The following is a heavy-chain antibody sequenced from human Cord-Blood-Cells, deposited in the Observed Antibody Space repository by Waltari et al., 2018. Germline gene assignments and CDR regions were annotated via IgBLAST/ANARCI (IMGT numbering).Heavy chain of an antibody. Sequence: QLQLQESGPGLVKPSETLSLTCTVSGGSISSRSYYWGWIRQPPGKGLEWIGSIYYSWSTYYNPSLKSRVTISVDTSKNQFSLKLSSVTAADTAVYYCARPQRGYSYGDAFDIWGQGTMVTVSS. V-gene: IGHV4-39*01. CDR3: ARPQRGYSYGDAFDI. D-gene: IGHD5-18*01. J-gene: IGHJ3*02. CDR2: IYYSWST. CDR1: GGSISSRSYY.